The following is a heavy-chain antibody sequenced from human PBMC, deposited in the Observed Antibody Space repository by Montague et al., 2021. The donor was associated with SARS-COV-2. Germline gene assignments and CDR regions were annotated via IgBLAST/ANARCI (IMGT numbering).Heavy chain of an antibody. Sequence: TLSLTCTVSGGSIASGYNYWSWIRQPAGRGLEWIGRIYTSGSTNYNPSLKSRVTMSVDTSKNQFSLKLSSVTAADTAVYYCARGLDYYDFWSGYYPAYWYFDLWGRGTLVTVSS. D-gene: IGHD3-3*01. CDR2: IYTSGST. V-gene: IGHV4-61*02. CDR3: ARGLDYYDFWSGYYPAYWYFDL. J-gene: IGHJ2*01. CDR1: GGSIASGYNY.